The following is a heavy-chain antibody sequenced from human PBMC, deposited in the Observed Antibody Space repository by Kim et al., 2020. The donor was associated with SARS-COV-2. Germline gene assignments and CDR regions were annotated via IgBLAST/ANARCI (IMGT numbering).Heavy chain of an antibody. V-gene: IGHV3-7*01. Sequence: GGSLRLSCAASGFTFSSYWMSWVRQAPGKGLEWVANIKQDGSEKYYVDSVKGRFTISRDNAKNSLYLQMNSLRAEDTAVYYCARDVVGYNWNDVFDYWGQGTLVTVSS. CDR3: ARDVVGYNWNDVFDY. J-gene: IGHJ4*02. D-gene: IGHD1-20*01. CDR2: IKQDGSEK. CDR1: GFTFSSYW.